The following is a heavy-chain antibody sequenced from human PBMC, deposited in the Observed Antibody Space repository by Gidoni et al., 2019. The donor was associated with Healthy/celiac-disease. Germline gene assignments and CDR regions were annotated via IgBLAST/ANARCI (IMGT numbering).Heavy chain of an antibody. CDR2: ISYDGSNK. V-gene: IGHV3-30*01. J-gene: IGHJ4*02. D-gene: IGHD3-22*01. CDR1: GFTFSSYA. CDR3: ARDPIPIAYYFDY. Sequence: QVQLVESGGGVVQPGRSLRLTCADSGFTFSSYAMHWVRQATGKGLEWVAVISYDGSNKYYADSVKGRFTISRDNSKNTLYLQMNSLRAEDTAVYYCARDPIPIAYYFDYWGQGTLVTVSS.